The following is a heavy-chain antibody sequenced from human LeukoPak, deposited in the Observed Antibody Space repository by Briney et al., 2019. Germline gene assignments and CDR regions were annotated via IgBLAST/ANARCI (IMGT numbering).Heavy chain of an antibody. CDR2: SRSKPNNYAT. D-gene: IGHD3-16*02. Sequence: GESLKISCAASGFTFSASAMHWVRQASGKELEWVGRSRSKPNNYATTYAASVKGRFTISRDDSKNTAYLQMNSLKTEDTAVYYYTSRELSYWGQGTLVIVSS. CDR3: TSRELSY. CDR1: GFTFSASA. J-gene: IGHJ4*02. V-gene: IGHV3-73*01.